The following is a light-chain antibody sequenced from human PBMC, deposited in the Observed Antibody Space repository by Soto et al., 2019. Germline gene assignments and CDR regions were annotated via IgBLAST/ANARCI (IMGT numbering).Light chain of an antibody. CDR1: SSDVGGYNY. Sequence: QSALTQPASVSGSPGQSITISCTGTSSDVGGYNYVSWYQQYPGKVPKVMIYEVSNRPSGVSNRFSGSKSGNTASLTISGVQAEDEADYYCSSYTGSTYVFGTGTKVTV. V-gene: IGLV2-14*01. J-gene: IGLJ1*01. CDR2: EVS. CDR3: SSYTGSTYV.